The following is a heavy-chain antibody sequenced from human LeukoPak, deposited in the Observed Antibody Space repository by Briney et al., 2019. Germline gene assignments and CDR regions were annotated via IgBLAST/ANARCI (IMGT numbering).Heavy chain of an antibody. J-gene: IGHJ6*03. CDR3: ARGFVVVVPAASPYYYYYYMDV. D-gene: IGHD2-2*01. V-gene: IGHV1-8*02. CDR1: GCTFTSYY. CDR2: MNPNSGNT. Sequence: ASVKVSCKASGCTFTSYYMHWVRQATGQGLEWMGWMNPNSGNTGYAQKFQGRVTMTRNTSISTAYMELSSLRSGDTAVYYCARGFVVVVPAASPYYYYYYMDVWGKGTTVTISS.